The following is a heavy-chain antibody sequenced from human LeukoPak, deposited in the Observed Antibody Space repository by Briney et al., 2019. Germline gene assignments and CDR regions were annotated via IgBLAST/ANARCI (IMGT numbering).Heavy chain of an antibody. V-gene: IGHV1-8*01. CDR2: MNPSSGNT. CDR3: ARAAGGTRNYYMDV. Sequence: ASVKVSCKASGYTFSSYDVNWVRQATGQGLEWMGWMNPSSGNTGYAQKFQGRVAIIRNTSISTAYMELSSLRSEDTAVYYCARAAGGTRNYYMDVWAKGTTVTVSS. J-gene: IGHJ6*03. D-gene: IGHD3-16*01. CDR1: GYTFSSYD.